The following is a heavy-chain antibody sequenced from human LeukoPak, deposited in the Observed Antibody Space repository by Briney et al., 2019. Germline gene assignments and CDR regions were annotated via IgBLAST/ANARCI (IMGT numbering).Heavy chain of an antibody. J-gene: IGHJ5*02. D-gene: IGHD1-26*01. CDR2: NNPHTGVT. CDR3: ARDPSRGADIWFDP. CDR1: GYIFTDYY. V-gene: IGHV1-2*02. Sequence: ASVKVSCKASGYIFTDYYIHWVRQAPGQGLEWMGWNNPHTGVTKFERKFQGRVTMTSDTSIGTVYMELNRLTFDDTAVYYCARDPSRGADIWFDPWGQGTLVTVSS.